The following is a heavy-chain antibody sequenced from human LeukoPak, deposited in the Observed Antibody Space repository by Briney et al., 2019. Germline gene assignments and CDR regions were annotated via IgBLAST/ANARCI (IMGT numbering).Heavy chain of an antibody. Sequence: HPGGSLRLSCAASGFTFSSYGMHWVRQAPGKGLEWVAVMSYDGSNKYYADSVKGRFTISRDNSKNTLYLQMNSLRAEDTAVYYCAKDHIGRYSYGYERVYYYYGMDVWGQGTTVTVSS. CDR2: MSYDGSNK. J-gene: IGHJ6*02. CDR1: GFTFSSYG. CDR3: AKDHIGRYSYGYERVYYYYGMDV. V-gene: IGHV3-30*18. D-gene: IGHD5-18*01.